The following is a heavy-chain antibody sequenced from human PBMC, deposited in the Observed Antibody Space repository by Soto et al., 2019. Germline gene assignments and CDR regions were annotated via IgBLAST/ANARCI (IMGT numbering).Heavy chain of an antibody. CDR3: ARKQWLMSTEAFDI. J-gene: IGHJ3*02. CDR2: TYYRSKWYN. Sequence: PSQTLSLICAISGDSVSSNSAAWNRIRQSPSRGLEWLGRTYYRSKWYNDYAVSVKSRITINPDTSKNQFSLQLNSVTPEDTAVYYCARKQWLMSTEAFDIWGQGTMVTVSS. V-gene: IGHV6-1*01. D-gene: IGHD6-19*01. CDR1: GDSVSSNSAA.